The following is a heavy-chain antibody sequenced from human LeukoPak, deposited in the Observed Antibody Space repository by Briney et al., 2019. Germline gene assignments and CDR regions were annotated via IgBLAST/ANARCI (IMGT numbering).Heavy chain of an antibody. J-gene: IGHJ4*02. V-gene: IGHV3-21*01. D-gene: IGHD6-13*01. CDR2: ISSSSSYI. Sequence: GGSLRLSCAASGFTFSSYSMNWVRQAPGKGLEWVSAISSSSSYIYYADSVKGRFTISRDNARNSLYLQTNSLRAEDTAMYYCAREGAAAAPYWGQGTLVTVSS. CDR3: AREGAAAAPY. CDR1: GFTFSSYS.